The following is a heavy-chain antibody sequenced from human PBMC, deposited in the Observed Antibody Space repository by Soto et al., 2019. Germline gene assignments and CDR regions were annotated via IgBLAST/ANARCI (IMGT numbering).Heavy chain of an antibody. J-gene: IGHJ4*02. Sequence: EVQLVESGGGLVQPGRSLRLSCAASGFTFDDYAMHWVRQAPGKGLEWVSGISWNSGSIGYADSVKGRFTISRDNAKNSLYLQMNSLRAEDTALYYCAKGLVRGVIITPCFDYWGQGTLVTVSS. CDR3: AKGLVRGVIITPCFDY. V-gene: IGHV3-9*01. CDR1: GFTFDDYA. D-gene: IGHD3-10*01. CDR2: ISWNSGSI.